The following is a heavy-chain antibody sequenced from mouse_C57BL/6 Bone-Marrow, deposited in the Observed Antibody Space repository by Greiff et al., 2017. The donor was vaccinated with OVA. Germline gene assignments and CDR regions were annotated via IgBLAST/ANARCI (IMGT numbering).Heavy chain of an antibody. V-gene: IGHV5-6*01. Sequence: EVQGVESGGDLVKPGGSLKLSCAASGFTFSSYGMSWVRQTPDKRLEWVATISSGGSYTYYPDSVKGRFTISRDNAKNTLYLQMSSLKSEDTAMYYCARPYDYDNAMDYWGQGTSVTVSS. CDR1: GFTFSSYG. D-gene: IGHD2-4*01. CDR2: ISSGGSYT. CDR3: ARPYDYDNAMDY. J-gene: IGHJ4*01.